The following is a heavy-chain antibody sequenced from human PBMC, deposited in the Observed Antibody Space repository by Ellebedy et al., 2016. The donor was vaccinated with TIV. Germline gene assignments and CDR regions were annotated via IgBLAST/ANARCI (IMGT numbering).Heavy chain of an antibody. CDR3: AKDGYSGGWYAEFYYYGLDV. Sequence: GESLKISCAASGFTFRTYAMSWVRQAPGKGLEWVSLISGSGGSTYYADSVKGRFTISRDNSKNTLYLQMNSLRAEDTAVYFCAKDGYSGGWYAEFYYYGLDVWGQGTTVTVSS. CDR1: GFTFRTYA. CDR2: ISGSGGST. J-gene: IGHJ6*02. D-gene: IGHD6-19*01. V-gene: IGHV3-23*01.